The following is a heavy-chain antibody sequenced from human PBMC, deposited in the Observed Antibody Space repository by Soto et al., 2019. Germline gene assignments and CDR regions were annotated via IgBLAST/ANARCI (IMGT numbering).Heavy chain of an antibody. D-gene: IGHD6-19*01. Sequence: GASVTVSCKASVYTFTSYAIHWVRQAPGQRLEWMGWITAGSGKTEYSQKLQGRVTIAIDTSASTAYMDLSSLRSEDTAVYYCARAPYTSGRTYYFDSWGQGSLVTVSS. CDR3: ARAPYTSGRTYYFDS. CDR2: ITAGSGKT. CDR1: VYTFTSYA. J-gene: IGHJ4*02. V-gene: IGHV1-3*01.